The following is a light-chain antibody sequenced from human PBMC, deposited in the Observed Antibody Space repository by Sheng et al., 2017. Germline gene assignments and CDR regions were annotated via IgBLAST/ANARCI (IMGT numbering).Light chain of an antibody. J-gene: IGLJ2*01. V-gene: IGLV3-21*02. Sequence: SYVLTQPPSVSVAPGQTARITCGGNNIGSRSVHWYQQKPGQAPVLVLYDDSERPSGIPERFSGSNSGNTATLTISRVEAGDEADYFCQVWDGSSDHPYVVFGGGTKLTVL. CDR1: NIGSRS. CDR3: QVWDGSSDHPYVV. CDR2: DDS.